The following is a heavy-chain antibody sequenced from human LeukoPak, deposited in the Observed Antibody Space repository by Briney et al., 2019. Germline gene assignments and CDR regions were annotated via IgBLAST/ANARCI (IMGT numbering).Heavy chain of an antibody. V-gene: IGHV3-23*01. J-gene: IGHJ6*02. CDR3: ATYSGVGSGSWRTFYYGMDV. CDR1: GFTFSSYA. Sequence: QPGGSLRLSCAASGFTFSSYAMSWVRQAPGKGLEWVSAISGSGGSTYYADSVKGRFTISRDNAKNSLYLQMNSLRAEDTAVYYCATYSGVGSGSWRTFYYGMDVWGQGTTVTVSS. D-gene: IGHD3-10*01. CDR2: ISGSGGST.